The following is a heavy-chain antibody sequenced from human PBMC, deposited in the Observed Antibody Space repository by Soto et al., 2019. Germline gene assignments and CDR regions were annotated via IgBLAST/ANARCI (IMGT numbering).Heavy chain of an antibody. CDR1: GFTFDDYA. D-gene: IGHD3-3*01. J-gene: IGHJ4*02. V-gene: IGHV3-9*01. Sequence: GGSLRLSCVASGFTFDDYAMHWVRQIPGKGLQCVSGISWSTSSIGYGGSLRGRFLISRDNANNSLYLQMNDLRPEDTALYYCGKASSSNSWSPIDYWGQGTMVTVSS. CDR3: GKASSSNSWSPIDY. CDR2: ISWSTSSI.